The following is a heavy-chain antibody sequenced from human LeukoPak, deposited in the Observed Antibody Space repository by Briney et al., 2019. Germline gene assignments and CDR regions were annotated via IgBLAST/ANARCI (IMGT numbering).Heavy chain of an antibody. Sequence: GGSLRLSCAASGFTVSSNFMTWVRQAPGKGLEWVSSISSSSSYIYYADSVKGRFTISRDNAKNSLYLQMNSLRAEDTAVYYCARALPSPLYSGSYADAFDIWGQGTMVTVSS. CDR2: ISSSSSYI. J-gene: IGHJ3*02. CDR1: GFTVSSNF. D-gene: IGHD1-26*01. V-gene: IGHV3-21*01. CDR3: ARALPSPLYSGSYADAFDI.